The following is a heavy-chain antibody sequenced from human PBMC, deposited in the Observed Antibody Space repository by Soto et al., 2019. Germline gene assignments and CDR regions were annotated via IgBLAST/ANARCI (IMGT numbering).Heavy chain of an antibody. Sequence: QVQLVESGGGVVQPGRSLRLSCAASGFTFSSYGMHWVRQAPGKGLEWVAVIYYDGSNKYYADSVKGRFTISRDNSKNTLYLQMNSLRAEDTALYYCVRAQYSSSWYPFDYWGQGTLVTVSS. V-gene: IGHV3-33*01. D-gene: IGHD6-13*01. CDR2: IYYDGSNK. J-gene: IGHJ4*02. CDR1: GFTFSSYG. CDR3: VRAQYSSSWYPFDY.